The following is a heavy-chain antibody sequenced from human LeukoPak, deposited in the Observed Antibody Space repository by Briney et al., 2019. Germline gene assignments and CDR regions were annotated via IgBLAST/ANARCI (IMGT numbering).Heavy chain of an antibody. CDR3: AKDYTHYGGGAFDI. CDR2: ISYDGSNK. Sequence: GGSLRLSCAASGFTFSSYGMHWVRQAPGKALEWVAVISYDGSNKYYADSVKGRFTISRDNSKNTLYLQMNSLRAEDTAVYYCAKDYTHYGGGAFDIWGQGTMVTVSS. V-gene: IGHV3-30*18. D-gene: IGHD4-23*01. J-gene: IGHJ3*02. CDR1: GFTFSSYG.